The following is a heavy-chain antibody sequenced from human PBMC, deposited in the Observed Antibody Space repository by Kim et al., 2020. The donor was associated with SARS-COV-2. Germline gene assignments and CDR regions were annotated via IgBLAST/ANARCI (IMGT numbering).Heavy chain of an antibody. Sequence: SETLSLTCSVSGGSISGGSYYCAWLRQPTGQALEWIGSINYSGNNSYNPSLNGRVTMSVATANNQFSLKLTSMNAADAAVYYCARHSGGSYSAAFDSSGQGILLTVS. V-gene: IGHV4-39*01. CDR2: INYSGNN. J-gene: IGHJ4*02. CDR1: GGSISGGSYY. D-gene: IGHD1-26*01. CDR3: ARHSGGSYSAAFDS.